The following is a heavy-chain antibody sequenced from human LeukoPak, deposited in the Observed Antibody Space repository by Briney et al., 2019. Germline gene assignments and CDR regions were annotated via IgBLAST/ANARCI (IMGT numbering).Heavy chain of an antibody. CDR2: ISYDGSNK. V-gene: IGHV3-30*04. CDR3: ARDRAAAGFDAFDI. Sequence: RRSLRLSCAASGFTFSSYAMHWVRQAPGKGLEWVAVISYDGSNKYYADSVKGRFTISRDNTKNTLYLQMNSLRAEDTAVYYCARDRAAAGFDAFDIWGQGTMVTVSS. CDR1: GFTFSSYA. J-gene: IGHJ3*02. D-gene: IGHD6-13*01.